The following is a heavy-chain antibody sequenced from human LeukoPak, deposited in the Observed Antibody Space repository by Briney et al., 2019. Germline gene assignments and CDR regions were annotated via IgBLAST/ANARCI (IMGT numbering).Heavy chain of an antibody. CDR3: ARAEQQLAFDY. CDR2: IYYSGST. V-gene: IGHV4-39*01. CDR1: GGSISSSSYY. Sequence: SETLFLTCTVSGGSISSSSYYWGWIRQPPGKGLEWIGSIYYSGSTYYNPSLKSRVTISVDTSKNQFSLKLSSVTAADTAVYYCARAEQQLAFDYWGQGTLVTVSS. D-gene: IGHD6-13*01. J-gene: IGHJ4*02.